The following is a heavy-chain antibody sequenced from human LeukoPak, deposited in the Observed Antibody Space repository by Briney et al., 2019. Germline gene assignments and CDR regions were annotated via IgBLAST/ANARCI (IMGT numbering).Heavy chain of an antibody. J-gene: IGHJ4*02. CDR2: TKQDGSEK. Sequence: GGSLRLSCAASGFTFSSYWMSWVRQPPGKGLEWVANTKQDGSEKYYVDSVKGRFTISRDNAKNSLYLQMNSLRAEDTAVYYCARDPDSSGWYGVGFDYWGQGTLVTVSS. V-gene: IGHV3-7*05. CDR1: GFTFSSYW. CDR3: ARDPDSSGWYGVGFDY. D-gene: IGHD6-19*01.